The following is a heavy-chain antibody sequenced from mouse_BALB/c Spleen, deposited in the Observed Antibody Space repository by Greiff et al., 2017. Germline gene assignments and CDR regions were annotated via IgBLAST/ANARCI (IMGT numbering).Heavy chain of an antibody. V-gene: IGHV5-17*02. CDR2: ISSGSSTI. J-gene: IGHJ2*01. CDR1: GFTFSSFG. D-gene: IGHD3-3*01. Sequence: EVQRVESGGGLVPPGGSRTLSCAVSGFTFSSFGMHWVRQAPEKGLEWVGYISSGSSTIYYADTVKGRFTIAKDNPKNTMFMLMTSLSSEDTAMYNCASEGPIDYWGQGTTLTVSS. CDR3: ASEGPIDY.